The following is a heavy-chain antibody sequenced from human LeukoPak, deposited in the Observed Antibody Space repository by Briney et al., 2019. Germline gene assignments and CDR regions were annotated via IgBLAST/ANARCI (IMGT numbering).Heavy chain of an antibody. D-gene: IGHD4-11*01. J-gene: IGHJ3*02. Sequence: GGSLRLSCAASGFTFSDYYMSWIRQAPGKGLEWVSYISSSGSTIYYADSVKGRFTISRDNAKNSLYLQMNSLRAEDTAVYYCARASVTVTTGHNAFDIWGQGTMVTVSS. CDR1: GFTFSDYY. V-gene: IGHV3-11*04. CDR3: ARASVTVTTGHNAFDI. CDR2: ISSSGSTI.